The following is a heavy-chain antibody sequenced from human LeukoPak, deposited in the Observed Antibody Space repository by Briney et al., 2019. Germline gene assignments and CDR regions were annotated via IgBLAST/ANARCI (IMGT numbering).Heavy chain of an antibody. CDR3: AKDSWLGIAAAGATVDY. V-gene: IGHV3-23*01. CDR2: ISGSGGST. J-gene: IGHJ4*02. Sequence: GGSLRLSCAASGFTFSSYEMNWVRQAPGKGLEWVSAISGSGGSTYYADSVKGRFTISRDNSKNTLYLQMNSLRAEDTAVYYCAKDSWLGIAAAGATVDYWGQGTLVTVSS. D-gene: IGHD6-13*01. CDR1: GFTFSSYE.